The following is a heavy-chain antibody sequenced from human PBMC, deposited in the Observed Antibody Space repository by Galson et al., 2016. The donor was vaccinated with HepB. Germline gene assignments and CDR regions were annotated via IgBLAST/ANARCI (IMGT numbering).Heavy chain of an antibody. V-gene: IGHV4-39*01. D-gene: IGHD4-17*01. J-gene: IGHJ4*02. Sequence: TLSLTCTVSGASVSSGGYYWSWIRQHPGKGLEWIGSIYYTGSTYDNPSLKSRVTISIDTSNNKFSLKLSSVTATDTAVYYCARHLLSYGDSHFDYWGQGTLVTVSS. CDR3: ARHLLSYGDSHFDY. CDR2: IYYTGST. CDR1: GASVSSGGYY.